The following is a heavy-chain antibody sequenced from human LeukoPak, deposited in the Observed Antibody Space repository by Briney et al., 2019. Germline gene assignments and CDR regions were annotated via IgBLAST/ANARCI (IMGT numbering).Heavy chain of an antibody. CDR3: ARAFGYSSGWYDY. Sequence: GGSLRLSCAVSGFTFSSYWMHWVRQAPGKGLVWVSRINSDGSSTSYADSVKGRFTISRDNAKNTLYLQMNSLRAEDTAVYYCARAFGYSSGWYDYWGQGTLVTVSS. CDR1: GFTFSSYW. J-gene: IGHJ4*02. V-gene: IGHV3-74*01. CDR2: INSDGSST. D-gene: IGHD6-19*01.